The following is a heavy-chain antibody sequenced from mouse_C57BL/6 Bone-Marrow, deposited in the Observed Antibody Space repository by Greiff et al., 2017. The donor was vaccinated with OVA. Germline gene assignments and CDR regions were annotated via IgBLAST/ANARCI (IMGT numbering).Heavy chain of an antibody. CDR1: GFTFSDYY. CDR2: INYDGSST. CDR3: ATRSSGYYAY. V-gene: IGHV5-16*01. J-gene: IGHJ3*01. Sequence: EVQLVESEGGLVQPGSSMKLSCTASGFTFSDYYMAWVRQVPEKGLEWVANINYDGSSTYYLDPLKSRFIISRDNAKNILYLQKSSLKSEDTATYYCATRSSGYYAYWGKGTLVTVSA. D-gene: IGHD3-2*02.